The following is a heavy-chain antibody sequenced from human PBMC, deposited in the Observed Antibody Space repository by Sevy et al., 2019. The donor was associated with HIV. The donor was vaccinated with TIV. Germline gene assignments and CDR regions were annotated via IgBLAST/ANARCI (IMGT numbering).Heavy chain of an antibody. J-gene: IGHJ5*02. CDR1: GGSISSYY. V-gene: IGHV4-59*01. CDR2: VYHSGGT. Sequence: SETLSLTCSVSGGSISSYYWSWIRQPPGKGLEWIGYVYHSGGTNYNPSLQSRVSISIDTSKNHVSLRLNSVTAADTAVYYCARGASSGWYHWFDPWGQGTPVTVSS. CDR3: ARGASSGWYHWFDP. D-gene: IGHD6-19*01.